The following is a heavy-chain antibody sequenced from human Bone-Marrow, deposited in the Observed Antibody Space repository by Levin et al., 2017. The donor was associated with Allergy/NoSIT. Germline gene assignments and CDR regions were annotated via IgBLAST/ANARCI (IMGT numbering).Heavy chain of an antibody. D-gene: IGHD6-19*01. CDR2: ISATGTSR. V-gene: IGHV3-23*01. Sequence: HPGGSLRLSCAASGFTFNSYAMAWVRQAPGKGLEWVSDISATGTSRYYADSVKGRFTISRDSSKNTLYLQMNSLRAEDTARYYCAKVVQPWLVRFAFDVWGQGTMVTVSS. J-gene: IGHJ3*01. CDR3: AKVVQPWLVRFAFDV. CDR1: GFTFNSYA.